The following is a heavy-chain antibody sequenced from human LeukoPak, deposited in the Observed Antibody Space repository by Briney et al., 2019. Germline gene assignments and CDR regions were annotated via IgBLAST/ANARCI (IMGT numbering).Heavy chain of an antibody. V-gene: IGHV3-43D*03. CDR2: ISWDGGST. CDR1: GFTFDDYA. CDR3: AKGVIRYSGSYQVDY. Sequence: GGSLRLSCAASGFTFDDYAMHWVRQAPGKGLEWVSLISWDGGSTYYADSVKGRFTISRDNSKNSLYLQMNSLRAGDTALYYCAKGVIRYSGSYQVDYWGQGTLVTVSS. D-gene: IGHD1-26*01. J-gene: IGHJ4*02.